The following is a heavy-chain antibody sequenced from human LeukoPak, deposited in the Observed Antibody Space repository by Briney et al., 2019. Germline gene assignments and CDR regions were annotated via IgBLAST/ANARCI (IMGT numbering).Heavy chain of an antibody. CDR2: IKQDGSEK. V-gene: IGHV3-7*01. J-gene: IGHJ3*02. CDR1: GFTFSTYA. CDR3: ARVGYYDSSGRVAFDI. D-gene: IGHD3-22*01. Sequence: GGSLRLSCAASGFTFSTYAMSWVRQAPGKGLEWVANIKQDGSEKYYVDSVKGRFTISRDNAKNSLYLQMNSLRAEDTAVYYCARVGYYDSSGRVAFDIWGQGTMVTVSS.